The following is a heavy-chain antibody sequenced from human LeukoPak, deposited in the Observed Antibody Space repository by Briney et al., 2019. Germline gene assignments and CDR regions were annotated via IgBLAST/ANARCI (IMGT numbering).Heavy chain of an antibody. CDR3: ARVGFLEYYYESSGIGDYFDY. CDR1: GFSFSSYW. V-gene: IGHV3-7*01. CDR2: IKQDGSEK. D-gene: IGHD3-22*01. Sequence: PGGSLRLSCAASGFSFSSYWMSWVRQAPGKGLEWVANIKQDGSEKYYVDSVKGRFTISRDNAKNSLYLQMNSLRAEDTAVYYCARVGFLEYYYESSGIGDYFDYWGQGTLVTVSS. J-gene: IGHJ4*02.